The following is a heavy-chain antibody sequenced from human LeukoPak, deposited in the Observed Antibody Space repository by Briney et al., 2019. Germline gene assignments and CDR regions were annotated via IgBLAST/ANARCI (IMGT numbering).Heavy chain of an antibody. CDR3: ARTTTIFGERTYQKYYFDY. D-gene: IGHD3-3*01. CDR1: GGSFSGYY. J-gene: IGHJ4*02. V-gene: IGHV4-34*01. Sequence: PSETLSLTCAVYGGSFSGYYWSWIRQPPGKELEWIGEINHSGSTNYHPSLKSRVTISVDTSKNQFSLKLSSVTAADTAGYYCARTTTIFGERTYQKYYFDYWGQGTLVTVSS. CDR2: INHSGST.